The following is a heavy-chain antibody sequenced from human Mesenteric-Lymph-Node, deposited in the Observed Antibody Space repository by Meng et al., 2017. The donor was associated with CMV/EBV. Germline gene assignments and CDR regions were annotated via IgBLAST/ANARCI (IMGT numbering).Heavy chain of an antibody. D-gene: IGHD2-15*01. Sequence: AVSAGSISQSYDWGWGRQSPGKGLEWIGNIHYSGITYYNPTLSSRVTISVDTSKNQFSLQLSSVTAADTAVYYCARTGGVAEFFQDWGQG. CDR2: IHYSGIT. J-gene: IGHJ1*01. V-gene: IGHV4-39*01. CDR1: AGSISQSYD. CDR3: ARTGGVAEFFQD.